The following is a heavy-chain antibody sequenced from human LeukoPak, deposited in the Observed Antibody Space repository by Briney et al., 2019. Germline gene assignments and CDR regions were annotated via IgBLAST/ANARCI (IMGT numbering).Heavy chain of an antibody. CDR1: GFTVTDNY. J-gene: IGHJ4*02. CDR3: ARSAGKQWLSYYFDY. Sequence: GGSLRLSCAASGFTVTDNYMNWVRQSSGKGLEWVSVIYGGGDTNYADSVKGRFIISRDTSKNTLYLQMNSLRAEDTAVYYCARSAGKQWLSYYFDYWGQGTLVTVSS. CDR2: IYGGGDT. D-gene: IGHD6-19*01. V-gene: IGHV3-53*01.